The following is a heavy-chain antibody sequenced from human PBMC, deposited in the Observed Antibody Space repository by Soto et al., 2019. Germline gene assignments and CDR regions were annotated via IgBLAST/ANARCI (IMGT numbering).Heavy chain of an antibody. D-gene: IGHD5-18*01. Sequence: SVKVSCKASGGTFSSYAISWVRQAPGQGLEWMGGIIPIFGTANYAQKFQGRVTITADKSTSTAYMELGSLRSEDTAVYYCARVTNVDTAADYWGQGTLVTVSS. CDR2: IIPIFGTA. V-gene: IGHV1-69*06. CDR3: ARVTNVDTAADY. CDR1: GGTFSSYA. J-gene: IGHJ4*02.